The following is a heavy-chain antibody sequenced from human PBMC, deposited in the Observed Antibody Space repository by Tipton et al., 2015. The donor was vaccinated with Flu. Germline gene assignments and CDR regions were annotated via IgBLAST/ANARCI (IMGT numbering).Heavy chain of an antibody. J-gene: IGHJ4*02. CDR2: ISSNGGST. D-gene: IGHD2-15*01. V-gene: IGHV3-64*01. Sequence: SLRLSCVASGFTLSTYAMHWVRQAPGKGLEYVSSISSNGGSTYYANSVKGRFTISRDNSKNTLYLQVGSLRPEDMAVYYCARGGGTFYSSADNWGQGTLVTVSS. CDR1: GFTLSTYA. CDR3: ARGGGTFYSSADN.